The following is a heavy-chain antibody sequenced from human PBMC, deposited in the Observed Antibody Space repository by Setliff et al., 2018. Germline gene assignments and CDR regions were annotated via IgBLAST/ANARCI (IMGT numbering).Heavy chain of an antibody. V-gene: IGHV3-23*01. J-gene: IGHJ4*02. D-gene: IGHD2-21*02. CDR3: ARATASLPTTASDY. CDR1: GFTFSSYE. CDR2: IGADGSSV. Sequence: GGSLRLSCTTSGFTFSSYEVNWVRQAPGKGLEWVSAIGADGSSVYYINSVRGRFTVSRDNSNDIVYLQMNSLRAEDTAFYYCARATASLPTTASDYWGQGILVTVSS.